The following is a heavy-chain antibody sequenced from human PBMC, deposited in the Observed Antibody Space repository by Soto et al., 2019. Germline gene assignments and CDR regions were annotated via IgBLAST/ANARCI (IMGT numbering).Heavy chain of an antibody. CDR1: GFTFSNFA. V-gene: IGHV3-30*03. D-gene: IGHD6-13*01. CDR2: ISHDGDNQ. J-gene: IGHJ3*01. Sequence: QVQLVESGGGVVQPGRSLRVSCVASGFTFSNFAMYWVRQAPGKGLEWVAVISHDGDNQYYADSLKGRFTVSRDNSKSTLDLQMTSPRPDDTAIYYCARRIPVSGPYGAFDLWGQGTMVTVSS. CDR3: ARRIPVSGPYGAFDL.